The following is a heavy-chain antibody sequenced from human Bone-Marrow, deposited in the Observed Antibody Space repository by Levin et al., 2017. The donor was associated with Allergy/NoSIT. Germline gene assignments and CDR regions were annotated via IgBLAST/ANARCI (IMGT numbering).Heavy chain of an antibody. J-gene: IGHJ4*02. V-gene: IGHV5-51*01. D-gene: IGHD3-22*01. CDR3: AKGSDTSGYYFDF. Sequence: GESLKISCKTSSDSFAKYWIGWVRQMPGKGLEWMGIINPGDSDTRYNPSFQAQVTISADKSINTAYLHWSNLRTSDTATYYCAKGSDTSGYYFDFWGQGTLVTVSS. CDR2: INPGDSDT. CDR1: SDSFAKYW.